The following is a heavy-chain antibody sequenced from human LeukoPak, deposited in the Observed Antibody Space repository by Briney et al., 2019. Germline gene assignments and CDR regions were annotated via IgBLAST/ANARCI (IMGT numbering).Heavy chain of an antibody. CDR3: STGGFFLDY. CDR2: IKSKPDGGTI. V-gene: IGHV3-15*07. Sequence: GGSLRLSCVGSGFIFSNAWMNWVRQAPGRGLEWVGRIKSKPDGGTIDYAAPVKGRFTISRDDSKNTVYLQMNSLKTEDTAVYYCSTGGFFLDYWGQGTPVTVSS. CDR1: GFIFSNAW. D-gene: IGHD3-22*01. J-gene: IGHJ4*02.